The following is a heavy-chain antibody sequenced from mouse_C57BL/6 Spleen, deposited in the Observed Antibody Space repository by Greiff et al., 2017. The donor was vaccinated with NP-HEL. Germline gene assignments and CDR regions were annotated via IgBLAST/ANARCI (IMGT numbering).Heavy chain of an antibody. V-gene: IGHV10-3*01. Sequence: VKLVESGGGLVQPKGSLKLSCAASGFTFNSFSLHWGRPAPGKGLEWVARIRSKSSNYATYYADSVKDRFTISRDDSQSMLYLQMNNLKTEDTAMYYCVRDYYNYAMDYWGQGTSVTVSS. D-gene: IGHD2-12*01. CDR3: VRDYYNYAMDY. J-gene: IGHJ4*01. CDR2: IRSKSSNYAT. CDR1: GFTFNSFS.